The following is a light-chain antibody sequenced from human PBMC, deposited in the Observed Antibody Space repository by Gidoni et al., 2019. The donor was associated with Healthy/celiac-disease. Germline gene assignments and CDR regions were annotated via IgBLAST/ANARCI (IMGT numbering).Light chain of an antibody. CDR3: QQLKSYPLT. Sequence: DIQLTQSPSFLSASVGDRATITCRASQGISSYLAWYQQKPVKAPKLLIYAASTLQSGVPSRFSGSGSGTEFTLTISSLQPEDFAIYYCQQLKSYPLTFXGXTKVEIK. CDR1: QGISSY. CDR2: AAS. V-gene: IGKV1-9*01. J-gene: IGKJ4*01.